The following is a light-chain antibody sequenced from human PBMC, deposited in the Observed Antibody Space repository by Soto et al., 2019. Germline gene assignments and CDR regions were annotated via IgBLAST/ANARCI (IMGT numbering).Light chain of an antibody. J-gene: IGKJ3*01. CDR2: GAS. Sequence: EIVLTQSPGTLSLSPGERATLSCRASQSLSSNYLAWYQQKPGQAPRLLIYGASTRATGIPDRFSGSGSGTDFTLTISRLEPEDFAVYYCQQYGSSLFTFGPRTKVDI. CDR3: QQYGSSLFT. V-gene: IGKV3-20*01. CDR1: QSLSSNY.